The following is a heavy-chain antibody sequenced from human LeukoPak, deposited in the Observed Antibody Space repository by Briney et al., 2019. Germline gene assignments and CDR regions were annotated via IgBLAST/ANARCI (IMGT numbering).Heavy chain of an antibody. J-gene: IGHJ4*02. V-gene: IGHV1-2*02. D-gene: IGHD5-18*01. CDR3: ARMRRRGYSYGYFVY. Sequence: ASVKVSCKASGYTFTGYYMHWVRQAPGQGLEWMGWINPNSGGTNYAQKFQGRVTMTRDTSISTAYMELSRLRSDDTAVYYCARMRRRGYSYGYFVYWGQGTLVTVSS. CDR2: INPNSGGT. CDR1: GYTFTGYY.